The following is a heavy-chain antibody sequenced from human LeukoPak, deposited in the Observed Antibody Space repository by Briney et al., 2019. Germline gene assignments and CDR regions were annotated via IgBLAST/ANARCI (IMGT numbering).Heavy chain of an antibody. CDR2: ISYDGSNK. CDR1: GFTFNTNG. CDR3: ARDVGVVITFFDY. J-gene: IGHJ4*02. D-gene: IGHD3-3*01. Sequence: GGSLRLSCAASGFTFNTNGMYWVRQAPGKGLEWVAVISYDGSNKYYADSVKGRFTISRDNSKNTLYLQMNSLRAEDTAVYYCARDVGVVITFFDYWGQGTLVTVSS. V-gene: IGHV3-30*19.